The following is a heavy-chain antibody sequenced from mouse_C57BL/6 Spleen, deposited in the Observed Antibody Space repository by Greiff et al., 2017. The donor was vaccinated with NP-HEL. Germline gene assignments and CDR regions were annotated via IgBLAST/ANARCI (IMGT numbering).Heavy chain of an antibody. CDR1: GFTFSDYY. CDR2: ISNGGGST. V-gene: IGHV5-12*01. Sequence: DVKLVESGGGLVQPGGSLKLSCAASGFTFSDYYMYWVRQTPEKRLEWVAYISNGGGSTYYPDTVKGRFTISRDNAKNTLYLQMSRLKSEDTAMYYCARHDGYYDYAMDYWGQGTSVTVSS. J-gene: IGHJ4*01. CDR3: ARHDGYYDYAMDY. D-gene: IGHD2-3*01.